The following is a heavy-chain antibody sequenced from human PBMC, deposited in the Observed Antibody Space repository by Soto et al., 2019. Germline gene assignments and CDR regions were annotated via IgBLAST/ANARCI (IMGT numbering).Heavy chain of an antibody. J-gene: IGHJ6*02. CDR3: ARGGRSSPPPIGYYYYGMDV. D-gene: IGHD6-6*01. CDR1: GGSISSYY. V-gene: IGHV4-59*01. CDR2: IYDSGST. Sequence: SETLSLTCTVSGGSISSYYWSWIRQPPGKGLEWMGHIYDSGSTNYNPSLKSRVSISLATSKNQFSLKLSSVTAADTAVYYCARGGRSSPPPIGYYYYGMDVWGQGTTVTVSS.